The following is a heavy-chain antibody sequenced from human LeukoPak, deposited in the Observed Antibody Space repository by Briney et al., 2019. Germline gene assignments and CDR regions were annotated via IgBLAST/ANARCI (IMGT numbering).Heavy chain of an antibody. D-gene: IGHD1-26*01. V-gene: IGHV3-30*04. J-gene: IGHJ4*02. Sequence: GGSLRLSCAASGFTFSNYAMHWVRQAPGKGLEWVAVISYDGSNKYYADSVKGRFTISRDNSKNTLYLQMNSLRAEDTAVYYCAREGHTGWELLFYFDYWGQGTLVTVSS. CDR1: GFTFSNYA. CDR3: AREGHTGWELLFYFDY. CDR2: ISYDGSNK.